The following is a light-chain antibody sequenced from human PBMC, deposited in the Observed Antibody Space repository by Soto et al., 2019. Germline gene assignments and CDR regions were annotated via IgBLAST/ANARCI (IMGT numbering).Light chain of an antibody. V-gene: IGKV1-5*03. J-gene: IGKJ1*01. CDR3: QQYNDNWT. Sequence: DIQMTQSPSTLSASVGDRVSITCRASQSISSWLAWYQQKPGKAPRLLIYKASNLESGVPSRFSGSGSGTEFTLTISSLQPYDSATYYCQQYNDNWTFGQGTKVDIK. CDR1: QSISSW. CDR2: KAS.